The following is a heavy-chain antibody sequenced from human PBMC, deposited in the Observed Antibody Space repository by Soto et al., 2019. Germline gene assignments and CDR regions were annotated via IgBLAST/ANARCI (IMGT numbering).Heavy chain of an antibody. Sequence: GASVKVSCKASGGTFSSYAISWVRQAPGQGLEWMGGIIPIFGTANYAQKFQGRVMITADESTSTAYMELSSLRSEDTAVYYCARGRGGSWNWFDPWSQGTQVTVSS. V-gene: IGHV1-69*13. J-gene: IGHJ5*02. D-gene: IGHD2-15*01. CDR2: IIPIFGTA. CDR3: ARGRGGSWNWFDP. CDR1: GGTFSSYA.